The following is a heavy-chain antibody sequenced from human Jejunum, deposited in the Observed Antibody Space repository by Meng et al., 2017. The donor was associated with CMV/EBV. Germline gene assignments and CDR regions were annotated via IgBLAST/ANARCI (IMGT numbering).Heavy chain of an antibody. V-gene: IGHV3-23*01. D-gene: IGHD1-1*01. Sequence: EVQLLESGGGLVQPGGSLRLSCAASGFTFSSYAMSWVRQAPGKGLEWVSTISDSSGSAYYADSVKGRFTISRDNSKNTVYLQMNSLRAEDTAVYYCATEDWNADYWGQGTLVTVSS. CDR1: GFTFSSYA. CDR3: ATEDWNADY. J-gene: IGHJ4*02. CDR2: ISDSSGSA.